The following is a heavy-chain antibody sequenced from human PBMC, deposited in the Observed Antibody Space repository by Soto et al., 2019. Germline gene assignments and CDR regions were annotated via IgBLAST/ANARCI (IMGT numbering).Heavy chain of an antibody. Sequence: GGSLRLSCAASGFTFSSYAMSWVRQSPGKGLEWVSAISGSGGSTYYADSVKGRFTISRDNSKNTLYLQMNSLRAEDTAVYYCAKVYYYDSSGYPTSGFDYWGQGTLVTVSS. CDR3: AKVYYYDSSGYPTSGFDY. V-gene: IGHV3-23*01. CDR1: GFTFSSYA. D-gene: IGHD3-22*01. J-gene: IGHJ4*02. CDR2: ISGSGGST.